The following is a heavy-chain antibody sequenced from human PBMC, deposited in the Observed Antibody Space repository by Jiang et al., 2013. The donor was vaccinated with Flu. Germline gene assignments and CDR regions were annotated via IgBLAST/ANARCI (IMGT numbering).Heavy chain of an antibody. CDR1: EYVFGDYW. J-gene: IGHJ4*02. CDR3: ARQRDGAVAGTGGFFDY. V-gene: IGHV5-10-1*01. D-gene: IGHD6-19*01. CDR2: INPSDSHT. Sequence: RISCKASEYVFGDYWLSWVRLMPGKGLEWMGRINPSDSHTDYTPSVQGHVSISVDKSINTVYLHWNSLKASDTAIYYCARQRDGAVAGTGGFFDYWGQGNLVTVSP.